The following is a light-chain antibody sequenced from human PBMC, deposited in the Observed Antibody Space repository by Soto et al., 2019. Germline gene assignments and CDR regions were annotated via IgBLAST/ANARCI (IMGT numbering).Light chain of an antibody. CDR2: DIF. CDR3: HQYNSWPLT. V-gene: IGKV3D-15*01. J-gene: IGKJ4*01. Sequence: EIVMTQSPATLSVSPGERATLSCRASQSVGSDLSWYQQKPRQAPRLVIYDIFTRGAGVTTRISGSGSGTEFTLTISSLQSEDFSVYYCHQYNSWPLTFGEGTKVEIK. CDR1: QSVGSD.